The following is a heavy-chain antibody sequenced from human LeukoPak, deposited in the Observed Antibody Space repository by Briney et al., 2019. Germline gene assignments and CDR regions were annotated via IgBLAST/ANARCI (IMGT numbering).Heavy chain of an antibody. CDR3: ARELWFVNAPGSWLDP. V-gene: IGHV4-30-2*01. CDR1: GDSISSGDYS. Sequence: PSQTLSLTCAVSGDSISSGDYSWSWIRQPSGKGLEWIGYIFHSGPSYYNPSPKSRVTISVDKSKNQFSLRLTSVTAADTAVYYCARELWFVNAPGSWLDPWGQGTLVTVSS. J-gene: IGHJ5*02. D-gene: IGHD3/OR15-3a*01. CDR2: IFHSGPS.